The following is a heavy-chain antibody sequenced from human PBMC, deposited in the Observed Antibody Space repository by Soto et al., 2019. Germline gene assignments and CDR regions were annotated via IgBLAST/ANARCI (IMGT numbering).Heavy chain of an antibody. CDR3: ARDAGYSYGPFDY. J-gene: IGHJ4*02. V-gene: IGHV3-48*02. Sequence: EVQLVESGGGLVQPGGSLRLSCAASGFTFSSYSMNWVRQAPGKGLEWVSYISSSSSTIYYADSVKGRFTISRANAKNSLYLQINSLRDEDTAVYYCARDAGYSYGPFDYWGQGTLVTVSS. CDR2: ISSSSSTI. D-gene: IGHD5-18*01. CDR1: GFTFSSYS.